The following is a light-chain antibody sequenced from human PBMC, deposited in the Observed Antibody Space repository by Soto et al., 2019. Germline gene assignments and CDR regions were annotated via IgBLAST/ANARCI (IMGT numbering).Light chain of an antibody. Sequence: EIVLTQSPGTLSLSPGERATLSCRASQSVSSSFLAWYQQKPGQAPKLLIYNPSTRATGIPARFSGSGSGTEFTLTISSLQSEDFAIYYCQQYDNWPLTFGGGTKVHIK. CDR3: QQYDNWPLT. J-gene: IGKJ4*01. CDR1: QSVSSS. CDR2: NPS. V-gene: IGKV3-15*01.